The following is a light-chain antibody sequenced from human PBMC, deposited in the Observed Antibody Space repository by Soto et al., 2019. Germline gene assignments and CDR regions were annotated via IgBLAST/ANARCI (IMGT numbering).Light chain of an antibody. CDR3: QPYNSYWP. V-gene: IGKV1-5*01. Sequence: MTPSASTLSPSLLYRCTISFRASQSISGWLAWYQQKPVKAPKLLIYDDSSLESGVPSRFSGSGSGTEFTITISSLQHDDFATYYCQPYNSYWPFGQGTKLDI. CDR2: DDS. CDR1: QSISGW. J-gene: IGKJ1*01.